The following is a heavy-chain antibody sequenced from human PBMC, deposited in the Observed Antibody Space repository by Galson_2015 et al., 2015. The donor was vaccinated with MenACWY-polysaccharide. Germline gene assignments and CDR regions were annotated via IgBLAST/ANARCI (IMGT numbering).Heavy chain of an antibody. CDR1: GFTFKNYW. CDR2: IKKDGSEK. Sequence: SLRLSCAASGFTFKNYWMSWIRQAPGKGLEWVANIKKDGSEKYYVDSVKGRFTISRDNAKNSLYLQMNSLRAEDTAVYYCARGHNGMDVWGQGTTATVSS. CDR3: ARGHNGMDV. J-gene: IGHJ6*02. V-gene: IGHV3-7*04.